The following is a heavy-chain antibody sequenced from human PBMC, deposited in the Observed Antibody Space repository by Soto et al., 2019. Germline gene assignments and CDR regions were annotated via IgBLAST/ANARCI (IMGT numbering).Heavy chain of an antibody. V-gene: IGHV4-61*01. CDR2: IYNGQYR. J-gene: IGHJ4*03. D-gene: IGHD6-6*01. CDR1: VCSVNTYNYD. CDR3: SRDGIPTSSSTSVRGH. Sequence: AETLSVTSAVSVCSVNTYNYDWRWVRPAPGKGREWIASIYNGQYRKFNPSLKSRVTISADPSKNTFSLRLNSVSAADTAVYDCSRDGIPTSSSTSVRGHWGRGTRANGSS.